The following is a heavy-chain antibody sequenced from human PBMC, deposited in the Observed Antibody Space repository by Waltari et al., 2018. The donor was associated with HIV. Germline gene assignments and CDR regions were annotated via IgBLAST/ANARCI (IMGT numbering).Heavy chain of an antibody. CDR2: VPGEGVEGMGWVGADNGNT. J-gene: IGHJ4*02. V-gene: IGHV1-18*01. CDR3: ARINCTSVSCYASLDY. Sequence: QVQLVQSGAEVKKPGASVKVSCKASVYTFTSHGISWVRQAPGKGVEWMGWVPGEGVEGMGWVGADNGNTNDAKKHQGRVTMTTDTTTSTAYIEPRSLRADDTAVYYCARINCTSVSCYASLDYWGQGTLVTVSS. D-gene: IGHD2-2*01. CDR1: VYTFTSHG.